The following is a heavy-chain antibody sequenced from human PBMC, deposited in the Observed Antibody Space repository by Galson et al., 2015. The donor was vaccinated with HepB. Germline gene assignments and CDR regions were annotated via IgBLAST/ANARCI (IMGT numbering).Heavy chain of an antibody. CDR3: ARLFTNTLNFDY. Sequence: QSGAEVKKPGESLKISCKGSGYSFTNYWIGWGRQMPGKGLEWMGIIYPGDSDTTYSPSFQGQATISAEQSIHTAYLQWSSLKASDTAMYYCARLFTNTLNFDYWGQGTLVTVSS. CDR2: IYPGDSDT. CDR1: GYSFTNYW. D-gene: IGHD3-3*01. J-gene: IGHJ4*02. V-gene: IGHV5-51*03.